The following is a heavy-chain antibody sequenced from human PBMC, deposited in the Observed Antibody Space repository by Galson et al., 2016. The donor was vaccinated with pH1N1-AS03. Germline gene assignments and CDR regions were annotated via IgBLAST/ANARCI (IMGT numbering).Heavy chain of an antibody. Sequence: SLRLSCADSGSTFSLKSMNWVRQAPGKGLEWIGSISSSGTTHHNPSLRSRVTILIATSKRQVSLKLTSVTAADTAIYFCARDEEVVVAATPLRSKRTFHYGMDVWGQGTTVTVS. J-gene: IGHJ6*02. D-gene: IGHD2-15*01. CDR3: ARDEEVVVAATPLRSKRTFHYGMDV. CDR1: GSTFSLKS. V-gene: IGHV4-4*01. CDR2: ISSSGTT.